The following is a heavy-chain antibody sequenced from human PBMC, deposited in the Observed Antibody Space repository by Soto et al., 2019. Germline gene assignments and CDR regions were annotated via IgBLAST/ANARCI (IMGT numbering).Heavy chain of an antibody. Sequence: PGGSLRLSCAASGFTFSSYAMSWVRQAPGKGLEWVSAISGSGGSTYYADSVKGRFTISRDNSKNTLYLQMNSLRAEDTALYYCAKALRGSGWYAGFDPWGQGTLVTVSS. J-gene: IGHJ5*02. V-gene: IGHV3-23*01. CDR1: GFTFSSYA. D-gene: IGHD6-19*01. CDR2: ISGSGGST. CDR3: AKALRGSGWYAGFDP.